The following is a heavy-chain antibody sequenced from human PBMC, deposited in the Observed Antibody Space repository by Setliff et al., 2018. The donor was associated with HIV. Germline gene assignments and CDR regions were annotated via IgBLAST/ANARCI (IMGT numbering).Heavy chain of an antibody. Sequence: SETLSLTCAVSGYSISSGYYWAWIRQSPGKGLDWIGSIHHSGTTYYNPSLNSRVTVSIDTPKNQFSLDLTSVTAADTAVYYCARGGYGSGNAYYFADWGQGTLVTVSS. D-gene: IGHD3-10*01. CDR2: IHHSGTT. V-gene: IGHV4-38-2*01. CDR3: ARGGYGSGNAYYFAD. CDR1: GYSISSGYY. J-gene: IGHJ4*02.